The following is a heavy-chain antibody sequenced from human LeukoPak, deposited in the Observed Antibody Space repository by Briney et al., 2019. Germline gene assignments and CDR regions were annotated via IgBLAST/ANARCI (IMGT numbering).Heavy chain of an antibody. CDR2: ITTSGGST. CDR3: AIMHGYYDGSGYWVQ. J-gene: IGHJ4*02. Sequence: GGSLRLSCAASGVTCSSYAMSWVRQAPVKGLEWVSFITTSGGSTSYADSVEGRFTISRDNPRNTLYMQMNSLRDEDTAVYYCAIMHGYYDGSGYWVQWGQGTLVTVSS. D-gene: IGHD3-22*01. V-gene: IGHV3-23*01. CDR1: GVTCSSYA.